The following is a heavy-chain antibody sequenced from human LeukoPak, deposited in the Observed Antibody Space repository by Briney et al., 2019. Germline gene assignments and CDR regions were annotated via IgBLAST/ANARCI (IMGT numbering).Heavy chain of an antibody. CDR1: GFTFSNYG. D-gene: IGHD2-2*01. CDR2: IRDDGSDR. V-gene: IGHV3-33*01. J-gene: IGHJ4*02. Sequence: GGSLRLSCEASGFTFSNYGMHWVRQAPGKGLEWVTSIRDDGSDRDYADSVKGRFSISRDNSKNTVNLQMNSLRVEDTATYYCARDHCSSTRCYVFAYWGQGALVTVSS. CDR3: ARDHCSSTRCYVFAY.